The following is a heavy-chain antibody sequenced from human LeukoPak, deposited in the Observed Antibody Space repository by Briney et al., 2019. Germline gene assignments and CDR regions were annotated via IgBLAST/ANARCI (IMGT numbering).Heavy chain of an antibody. CDR3: ARDESYYSPYFDY. D-gene: IGHD1-26*01. CDR1: GFTFSDYY. Sequence: GGSLRLSCAASGFTFSDYYMSWIRQAPGKGLEWVSYISSSGSTIYYADSVKGRFTISRDNAKNSLYLQMNSLRAEDTAVYYCARDESYYSPYFDYWGQGTLVTVSS. V-gene: IGHV3-11*01. CDR2: ISSSGSTI. J-gene: IGHJ4*02.